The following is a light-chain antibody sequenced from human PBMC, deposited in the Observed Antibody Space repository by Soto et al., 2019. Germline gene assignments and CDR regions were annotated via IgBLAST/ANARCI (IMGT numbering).Light chain of an antibody. J-gene: IGKJ1*01. Sequence: VLTQSTGTLSLSPGGRATLSCRASQSVSSSYVAWYQQKPGQAPRLLIYGASSRATGIPDRFSGSGSGTDFTLTISRLEPEDFAVYYCQQYGSSPPTFGQGTKVDIK. V-gene: IGKV3-20*01. CDR3: QQYGSSPPT. CDR2: GAS. CDR1: QSVSSSY.